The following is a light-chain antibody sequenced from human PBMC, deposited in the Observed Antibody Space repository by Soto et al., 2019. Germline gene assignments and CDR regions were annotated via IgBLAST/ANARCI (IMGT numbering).Light chain of an antibody. CDR3: QQSYFSQFT. CDR1: QNVNRF. Sequence: DIQMTQSPSSLSASVGDSGTITFRASQNVNRFLHWYKQRPGKAPKPLIYATSTLQTGVTSRFTGSGFVTEFTLTISSLQPEDFGTYFCQQSYFSQFTFGPGTKVDN. J-gene: IGKJ3*01. V-gene: IGKV1-39*01. CDR2: ATS.